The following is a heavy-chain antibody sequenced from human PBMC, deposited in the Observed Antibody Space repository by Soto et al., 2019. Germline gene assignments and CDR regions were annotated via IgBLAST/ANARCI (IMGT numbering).Heavy chain of an antibody. CDR1: GGSISGYY. CDR2: IYHTGST. Sequence: QVQLQEAGPGLLKPSETLSLTCNVSGGSISGYYRSWIRQPPGKRLECIGYIYHTGSTNYNPSLKSLVTISLDTSKNQFSLKLNSVAGAYTAVYYCARLLGKNWFDSWGQGTLFTVSS. V-gene: IGHV4-59*01. CDR3: ARLLGKNWFDS. J-gene: IGHJ5*01. D-gene: IGHD7-27*01.